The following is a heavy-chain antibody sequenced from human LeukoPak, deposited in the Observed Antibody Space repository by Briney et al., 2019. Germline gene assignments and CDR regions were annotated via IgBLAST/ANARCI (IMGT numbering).Heavy chain of an antibody. Sequence: GRSLRLSCAASGFTFSSFGMHWVRQAPGKGLEWVANIKQDGSEMQYVDSVKGRFTISRDNAKNSLYLQMNSLRAEDTAVYYCARDLVGGGFCSGGSCYGNAFDIWGQGTLVTVFS. CDR1: GFTFSSFG. CDR3: ARDLVGGGFCSGGSCYGNAFDI. J-gene: IGHJ3*02. CDR2: IKQDGSEM. V-gene: IGHV3-7*03. D-gene: IGHD2-15*01.